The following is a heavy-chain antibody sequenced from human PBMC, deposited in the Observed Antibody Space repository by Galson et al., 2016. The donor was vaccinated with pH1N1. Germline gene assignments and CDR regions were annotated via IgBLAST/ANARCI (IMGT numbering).Heavy chain of an antibody. CDR2: IYPADSDT. V-gene: IGHV5-51*03. Sequence: QSGAEVKKPGDSLKIPCKASGYSFTNYWVGWVRQMPGKGLEWMGIIYPADSDTRYSPSFQGQVTISADSSISTAYLQWSSLRASDTAMYYCARLPYCDTTSCPFDYWGQGTLVTVSA. CDR1: GYSFTNYW. D-gene: IGHD2-2*01. J-gene: IGHJ4*02. CDR3: ARLPYCDTTSCPFDY.